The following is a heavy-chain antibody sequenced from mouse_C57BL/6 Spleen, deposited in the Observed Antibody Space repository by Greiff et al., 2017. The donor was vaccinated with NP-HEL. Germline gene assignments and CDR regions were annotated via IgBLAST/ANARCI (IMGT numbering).Heavy chain of an antibody. J-gene: IGHJ4*01. V-gene: IGHV1-85*01. CDR2: IYPRDGST. Sequence: QVQLKESGPELVKPGASVKLSCKASGYTFTSYDINWVKQRPGQGLEWIGWIYPRDGSTKYNEKFKGKATLTVDTSSSTAYMELHSLTSEDSAVYFCARRYDYYAMDYWGQGTSVTVSS. CDR3: ARRYDYYAMDY. CDR1: GYTFTSYD. D-gene: IGHD2-14*01.